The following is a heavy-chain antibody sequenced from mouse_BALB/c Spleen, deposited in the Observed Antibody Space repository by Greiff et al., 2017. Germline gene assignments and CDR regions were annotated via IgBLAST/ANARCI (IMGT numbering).Heavy chain of an antibody. V-gene: IGHV5-12-1*01. CDR1: GFAFSSYD. CDR2: ISSGGGST. CDR3: ARQRYDYDDYAMDY. D-gene: IGHD2-4*01. J-gene: IGHJ4*01. Sequence: EVKVEESGGGLVKPGGSLKLSCAASGFAFSSYDMSWVRQTPEKRLEWVAYISSGGGSTYYPDTVKGRFTISRDNAKNTLYLQMSSLKSEDTAMYYCARQRYDYDDYAMDYWGQGTSVTVSS.